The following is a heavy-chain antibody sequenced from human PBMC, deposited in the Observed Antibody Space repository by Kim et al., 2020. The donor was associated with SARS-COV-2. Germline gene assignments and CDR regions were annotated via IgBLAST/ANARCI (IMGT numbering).Heavy chain of an antibody. D-gene: IGHD3-16*02. Sequence: GGSLRLSCAGSGFTFSNFALHWVRQAPGKGLQWVAAISTDGHSKYTAGSVRGRFTISRDNSKNTLFMDMNSLSPDDTAVYFCAKSVGESSMVASGKAFDIGGQGTVVTVSS. CDR1: GFTFSNFA. V-gene: IGHV3-30*04. CDR2: ISTDGHSK. CDR3: AKSVGESSMVASGKAFDI. J-gene: IGHJ3*02.